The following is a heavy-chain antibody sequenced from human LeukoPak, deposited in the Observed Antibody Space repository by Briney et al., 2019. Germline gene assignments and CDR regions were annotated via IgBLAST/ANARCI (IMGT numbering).Heavy chain of an antibody. J-gene: IGHJ4*02. CDR3: AREKTGVAPFDY. CDR2: IYYSGST. V-gene: IGHV4-59*01. Sequence: PSETLSLTCTVSGGSISSYYWSWIRQPPGKGLEWIGYIYYSGSTNYNPSLKSRVTISVDTSKNQFSLKLSSVTAADTAVYYCAREKTGVAPFDYWGQGTLVTVSS. CDR1: GGSISSYY. D-gene: IGHD2-15*01.